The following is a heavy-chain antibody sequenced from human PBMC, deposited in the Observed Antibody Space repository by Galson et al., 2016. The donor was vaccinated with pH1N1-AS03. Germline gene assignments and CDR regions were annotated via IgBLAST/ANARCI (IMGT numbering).Heavy chain of an antibody. J-gene: IGHJ2*01. Sequence: SVKVSCKASGYTFSAYYMHWVRQAPGQGLEWLGRINSKNGDTDYAPKFRDRLTMTRDTSITTAYLELRSLTSGDTALYYCATPQSQKWGAASAFDVWGRGTLVTV. CDR1: GYTFSAYY. CDR3: ATPQSQKWGAASAFDV. D-gene: IGHD1-26*01. V-gene: IGHV1-2*06. CDR2: INSKNGDT.